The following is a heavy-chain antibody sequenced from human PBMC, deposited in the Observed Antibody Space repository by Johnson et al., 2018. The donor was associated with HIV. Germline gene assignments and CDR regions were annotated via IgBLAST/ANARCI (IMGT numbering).Heavy chain of an antibody. CDR1: GFTFSSYA. Sequence: QVQLVESGGGVVQPGRSLRLSCAASGFTFSSYAMHWVRQAPGKGLEWVAVISYDGSNQYYADSVKGRFTISRDNYKNTVFLQMNSLRPEDTAMYYCAAYYDFWSGSYTSGFDIWGQGTMVTVSS. D-gene: IGHD3-3*01. CDR2: ISYDGSNQ. J-gene: IGHJ3*02. CDR3: AAYYDFWSGSYTSGFDI. V-gene: IGHV3-30*04.